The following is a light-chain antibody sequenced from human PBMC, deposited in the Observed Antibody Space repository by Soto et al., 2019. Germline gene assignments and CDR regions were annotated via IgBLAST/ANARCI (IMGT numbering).Light chain of an antibody. J-gene: IGLJ3*02. CDR3: AAWDDSLSGWV. Sequence: QSALTQPPSASGTPGQRVTISCSGSRSNIGINYVYWYQQFPGTAPKLLIYTNNQRPSGVPDRFSGSKSDTSASLAISGLRSEDEADYYCAAWDDSLSGWVFGGGTKLTVL. V-gene: IGLV1-47*01. CDR1: RSNIGINY. CDR2: TNN.